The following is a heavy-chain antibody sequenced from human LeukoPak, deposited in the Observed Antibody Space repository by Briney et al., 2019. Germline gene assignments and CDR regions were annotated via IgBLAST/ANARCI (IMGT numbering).Heavy chain of an antibody. Sequence: PSETLSLTCTVSGGSISSSSYYWGWIRQPPGKGLEWIGSIYYSGSTYYNPSLKSRVTISVDTSKNQFSLKLSSVTAADTAVYYCVRQYYYDSSGYYLDYWGQGTLVTVS. D-gene: IGHD3-22*01. CDR1: GGSISSSSYY. V-gene: IGHV4-39*01. CDR3: VRQYYYDSSGYYLDY. J-gene: IGHJ4*02. CDR2: IYYSGST.